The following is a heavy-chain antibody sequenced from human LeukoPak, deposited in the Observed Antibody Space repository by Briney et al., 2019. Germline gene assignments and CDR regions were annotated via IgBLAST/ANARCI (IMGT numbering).Heavy chain of an antibody. V-gene: IGHV4-59*01. CDR3: ARVAWSGSYVNYSYMDV. CDR1: GGSMNTYF. J-gene: IGHJ6*03. D-gene: IGHD3-16*01. CDR2: VYHTGST. Sequence: PSETLSLTCTVSGGSMNTYFWSWLRQPPGKGLEWMGYVYHTGSTTYKPSLKSRITISVDTSKNQFSLKLTSVTAADTAVYYCARVAWSGSYVNYSYMDVWGKGTTVTVSS.